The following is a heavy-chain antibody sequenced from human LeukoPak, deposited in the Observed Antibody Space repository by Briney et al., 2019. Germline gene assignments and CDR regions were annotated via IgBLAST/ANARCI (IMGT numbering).Heavy chain of an antibody. D-gene: IGHD6-6*01. CDR3: AKDFSSIAARPRDY. CDR2: INADGSTT. V-gene: IGHV3-74*01. CDR1: GFTFSSYW. J-gene: IGHJ4*02. Sequence: GGSLRLSCAVSGFTFSSYWMHWVRQVPGKGLVWVSGINADGSTTNYADSVKGRFTISRDNAKNTLYLQMNSLRAEYTAVYYCAKDFSSIAARPRDYWGQGTLVTVSS.